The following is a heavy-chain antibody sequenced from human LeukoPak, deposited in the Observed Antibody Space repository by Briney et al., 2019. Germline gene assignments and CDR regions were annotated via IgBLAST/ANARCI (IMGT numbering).Heavy chain of an antibody. Sequence: GSLRLSCAASGFSVSSNYMSWVRQAPGKGLVWIGEINHSGSTNYNPSLKSRVTISVDTSKNQFSLKLSSVTAADTAVYYCARQGVHCGGDCYSPLYYYYYYMDVWGKGTTVTISS. CDR2: INHSGST. J-gene: IGHJ6*03. V-gene: IGHV4-34*01. CDR3: ARQGVHCGGDCYSPLYYYYYYMDV. D-gene: IGHD2-21*02. CDR1: GFSVSSNY.